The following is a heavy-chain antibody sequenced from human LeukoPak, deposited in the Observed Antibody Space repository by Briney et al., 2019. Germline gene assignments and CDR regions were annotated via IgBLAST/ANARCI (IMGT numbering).Heavy chain of an antibody. CDR3: ARFLYYYDSSGYYPDAFDI. Sequence: GESLKISCKGSGYSFTSFWVGWVRQKPGEGLEWMGIIYPGDSDTRYSPSFQGQVTISVDKSISTAYLQWSSLKASDTAMYYCARFLYYYDSSGYYPDAFDIWGQGTMVTVSS. J-gene: IGHJ3*02. CDR2: IYPGDSDT. V-gene: IGHV5-51*01. D-gene: IGHD3-22*01. CDR1: GYSFTSFW.